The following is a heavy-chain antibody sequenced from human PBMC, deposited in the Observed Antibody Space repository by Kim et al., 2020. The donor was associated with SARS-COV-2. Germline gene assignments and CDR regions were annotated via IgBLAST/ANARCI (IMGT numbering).Heavy chain of an antibody. D-gene: IGHD1-26*01. CDR3: AKPGIAGAPDY. J-gene: IGHJ4*02. CDR2: K. V-gene: IGHV3-30*02. Sequence: KYYADSVKGRFTISRDNSKNTLYLQMNSLRAEDTAVYYCAKPGIAGAPDYWGQGTLVTVSS.